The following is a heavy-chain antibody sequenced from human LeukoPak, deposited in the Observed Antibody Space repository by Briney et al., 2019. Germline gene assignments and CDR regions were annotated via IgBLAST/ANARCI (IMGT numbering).Heavy chain of an antibody. CDR2: IYYSGST. Sequence: SETLSLTCTVSGGSISSYYWSWIRQPPGKGLEWIGYIYYSGSTYYNPSLKSRVTISVDTSKNQFSLKLSSVTAADTAVYYCARDPPRLNSPPGAFDNWGQGTMVTVSS. J-gene: IGHJ3*02. CDR3: ARDPPRLNSPPGAFDN. CDR1: GGSISSYY. V-gene: IGHV4-30-4*01.